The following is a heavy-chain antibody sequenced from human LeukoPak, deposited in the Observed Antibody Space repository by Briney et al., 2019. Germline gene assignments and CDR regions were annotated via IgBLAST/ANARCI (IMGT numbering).Heavy chain of an antibody. CDR3: AREVYCSSTSCLNNWFDP. CDR1: GGSISSYY. V-gene: IGHV4-59*12. CDR2: IYYSGST. D-gene: IGHD2-2*01. J-gene: IGHJ5*02. Sequence: SETLSLTCTVSGGSISSYYWSWIRQPPGKGLEWIGYIYYSGSTNYNPSLKSRVTISVDTSKNQFSLKLSSVTAADTAVYYCAREVYCSSTSCLNNWFDPWGQGTLVTVSS.